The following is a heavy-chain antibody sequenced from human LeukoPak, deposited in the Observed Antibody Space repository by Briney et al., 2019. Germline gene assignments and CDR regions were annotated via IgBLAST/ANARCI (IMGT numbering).Heavy chain of an antibody. Sequence: ASVKVSCKASGYTFTGYYMHWVRQAPGQGLEWMGWINPNSGGTNYAQKFQGRVTMTRDTSISTAYMELSRLRSDDTAVYYCARESFGVVTIWDYRGQGTLVTVSS. J-gene: IGHJ4*02. V-gene: IGHV1-2*02. CDR1: GYTFTGYY. CDR2: INPNSGGT. D-gene: IGHD3-3*01. CDR3: ARESFGVVTIWDY.